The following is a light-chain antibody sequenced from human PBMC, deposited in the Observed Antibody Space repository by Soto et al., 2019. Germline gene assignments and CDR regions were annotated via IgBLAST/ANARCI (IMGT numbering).Light chain of an antibody. Sequence: EIVMTQSPATLSVSPGEIATLSCRASQSVSSNLAWYQQKPGQAPRLLIYGTSSRATGIPDRFSGSGSGTDFTLTINRLEPEDFAVYYCQQFGSSSWTFGQGTKVDIK. CDR2: GTS. CDR3: QQFGSSSWT. J-gene: IGKJ1*01. CDR1: QSVSSN. V-gene: IGKV3-20*01.